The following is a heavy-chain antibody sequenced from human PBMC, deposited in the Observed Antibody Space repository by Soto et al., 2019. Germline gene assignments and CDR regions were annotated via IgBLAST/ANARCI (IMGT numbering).Heavy chain of an antibody. CDR1: GGSISSSNW. V-gene: IGHV4-4*02. J-gene: IGHJ5*02. Sequence: SETLSLTCAVSGGSISSSNWWSWVRQPPGKGLGWIGEIYHSGSTNYNPSIRSRVTISVDNSKIQFSLKLSSVTAADTAVYYCESIAAAGTVKWFDPWGQGTLVTVSS. D-gene: IGHD6-13*01. CDR2: IYHSGST. CDR3: ESIAAAGTVKWFDP.